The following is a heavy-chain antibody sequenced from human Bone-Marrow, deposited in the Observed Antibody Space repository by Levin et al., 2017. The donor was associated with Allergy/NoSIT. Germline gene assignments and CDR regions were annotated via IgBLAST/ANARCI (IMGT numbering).Heavy chain of an antibody. V-gene: IGHV3-30*03. CDR1: GFPFGYYG. D-gene: IGHD6-19*01. J-gene: IGHJ5*02. CDR2: ISYDASHK. CDR3: ARFGSTGWYPNWFDP. Sequence: GESLKISCAASGFPFGYYGMHWVRQSPGQGLEWVAVISYDASHKYYSESVRGRFTISRDNSNNTLHLQMDSLREDDSAVYYCARFGSTGWYPNWFDPWGQGILVIVSS.